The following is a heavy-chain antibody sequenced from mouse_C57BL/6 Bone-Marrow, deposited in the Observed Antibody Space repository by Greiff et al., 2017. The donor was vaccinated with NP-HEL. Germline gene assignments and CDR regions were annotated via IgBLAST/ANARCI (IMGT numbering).Heavy chain of an antibody. CDR3: ARQRGKRGAMDY. Sequence: EVKLVESGGGLVKPGGSLKLSCAASGFTFSSYTMSWVRQTPEKGLEWVATISGGGGNTYYPDSVKGRFTISRDNAKNTLYLQMSSLRSEDTALYYCARQRGKRGAMDYWGQGTSVTVSS. J-gene: IGHJ4*01. V-gene: IGHV5-9*01. CDR2: ISGGGGNT. D-gene: IGHD2-1*01. CDR1: GFTFSSYT.